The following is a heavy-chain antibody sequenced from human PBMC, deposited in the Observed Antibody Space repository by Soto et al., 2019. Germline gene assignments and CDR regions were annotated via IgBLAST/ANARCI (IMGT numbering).Heavy chain of an antibody. J-gene: IGHJ6*02. Sequence: WGSLRLSCEASGFRFSSYGMSCVRQAPGKGLEWVSVISGSGGSTYYADSVKGRFTISRDNSKNTLYVQMDSLRAEDTAVYYCAKDHYDSSGYYYGGYYYGMDVWGQGTTVTVSS. D-gene: IGHD3-22*01. CDR3: AKDHYDSSGYYYGGYYYGMDV. CDR2: ISGSGGST. V-gene: IGHV3-23*01. CDR1: GFRFSSYG.